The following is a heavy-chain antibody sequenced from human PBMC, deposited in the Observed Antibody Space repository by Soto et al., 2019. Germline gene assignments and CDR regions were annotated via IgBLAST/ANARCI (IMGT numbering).Heavy chain of an antibody. Sequence: SETLSLTCTVSGGSISSYYWSWIRQPPGKGLEWIGYIYYSGSTNYNPSLKSRVTISVDTSRNQFSLKLSSVTAADTAVYYCARQCRGVTCHWFVPWGQGTLVTVSS. D-gene: IGHD2-15*01. CDR1: GGSISSYY. J-gene: IGHJ5*02. V-gene: IGHV4-59*01. CDR2: IYYSGST. CDR3: ARQCRGVTCHWFVP.